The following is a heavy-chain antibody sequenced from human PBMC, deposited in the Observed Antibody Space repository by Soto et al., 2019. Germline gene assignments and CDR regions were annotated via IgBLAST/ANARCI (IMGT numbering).Heavy chain of an antibody. Sequence: QVQLVESGGGVVQPGRSLRLSCAASGFTFSSYGMHWVRQAPGKGLEWVAVIWYDGSNKYYADSVKGRFTISRDNSKNTLYLQMNSLRAEDTAVYYCARDSGGYGSGSYYNNPVPIFDYWGQGTLVTVSS. V-gene: IGHV3-33*01. D-gene: IGHD3-10*01. CDR3: ARDSGGYGSGSYYNNPVPIFDY. J-gene: IGHJ4*02. CDR2: IWYDGSNK. CDR1: GFTFSSYG.